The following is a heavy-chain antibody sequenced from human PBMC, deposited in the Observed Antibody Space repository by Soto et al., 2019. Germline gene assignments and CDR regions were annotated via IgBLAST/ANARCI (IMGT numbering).Heavy chain of an antibody. CDR3: ARSQQVGFDYSHYPDY. J-gene: IGHJ4*02. CDR1: GFTFADYA. Sequence: GGSLRLSCAASGFTFADYAMSWVRQVPGKGLEWVSTLNWNGGSTGYADSVKGRFTISRDNTKNSLYLQMNSLRAEDTAFYYCARSQQVGFDYSHYPDYWGQGTLVTVSS. D-gene: IGHD4-4*01. CDR2: LNWNGGST. V-gene: IGHV3-20*04.